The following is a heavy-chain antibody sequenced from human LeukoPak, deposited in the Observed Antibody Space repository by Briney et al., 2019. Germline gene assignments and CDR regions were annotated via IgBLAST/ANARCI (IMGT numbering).Heavy chain of an antibody. J-gene: IGHJ5*02. CDR2: IYHSGNT. CDR1: GYSINSGYY. D-gene: IGHD1-14*01. V-gene: IGHV4-38-2*01. CDR3: ARVDHRRLDP. Sequence: PSETLSLTCAVSGYSINSGYYWGWIRQPPGKGLEWIGGIYHSGNTYYNSSLKSRVIISLDKSKNQFSLKLTSVTAADTALYYCARVDHRRLDPWGQGTLVTVSS.